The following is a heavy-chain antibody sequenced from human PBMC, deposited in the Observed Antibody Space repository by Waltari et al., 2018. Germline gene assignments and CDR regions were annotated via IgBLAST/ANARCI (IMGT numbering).Heavy chain of an antibody. CDR3: AFGSWIQLWWVFDY. Sequence: QVQLVESGGGVVQPGGSLRLSCAASGFTFSSYGMHWVRQAPGKGLEWVAFIRYDGSNKYYADSVKGRFTISRDNSKNTLYLQMNSLRAEDTAVYYCAFGSWIQLWWVFDYWGQGTLVTVSS. CDR2: IRYDGSNK. D-gene: IGHD5-18*01. CDR1: GFTFSSYG. V-gene: IGHV3-30*02. J-gene: IGHJ4*02.